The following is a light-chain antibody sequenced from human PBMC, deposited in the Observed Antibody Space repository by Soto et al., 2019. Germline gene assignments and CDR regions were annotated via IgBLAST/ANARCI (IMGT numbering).Light chain of an antibody. Sequence: DIQMTQSPSPVSASLGDRVTITCRANQGISSWLAWYQQKPGKAPKLLIYAASTLQSGGPSRFSGSGSGTDFPITISCLQTEDFATYFCQQTNSFPLTFGGGTKVEIK. CDR3: QQTNSFPLT. CDR1: QGISSW. CDR2: AAS. V-gene: IGKV1D-12*01. J-gene: IGKJ4*01.